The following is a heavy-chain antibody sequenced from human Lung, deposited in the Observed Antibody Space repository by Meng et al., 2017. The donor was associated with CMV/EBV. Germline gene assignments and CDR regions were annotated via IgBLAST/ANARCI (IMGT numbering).Heavy chain of an antibody. CDR1: GFSFTEYG. D-gene: IGHD3-10*02. CDR2: IRMDESDK. J-gene: IGHJ4*02. V-gene: IGHV3-30*02. CDR3: AKDVPGVAI. Sequence: GGSLRLSCAVSGFSFTEYGMHWVRQTPDKGLEWVAFIRMDESDKFYGASVKGRFTIFRDMSRKTLFLQMNSLSTDDTGVYYCAKDVPGVAIWGQGTLVTVSS.